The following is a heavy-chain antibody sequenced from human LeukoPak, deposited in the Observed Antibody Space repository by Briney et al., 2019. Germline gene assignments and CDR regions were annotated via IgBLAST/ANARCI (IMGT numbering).Heavy chain of an antibody. CDR3: AKSSKEAAVAGTGD. D-gene: IGHD6-19*01. J-gene: IGHJ4*02. CDR2: ISGSGGST. V-gene: IGHV3-23*01. Sequence: PGGSLRLSCAASGFTFSSYAMSWVRQAPGKGLEWVSAISGSGGSTYYADSVKGRFTISRDNSKNTLYLRMNSLRAEDTAVYYCAKSSKEAAVAGTGDWGQGTLVTVSS. CDR1: GFTFSSYA.